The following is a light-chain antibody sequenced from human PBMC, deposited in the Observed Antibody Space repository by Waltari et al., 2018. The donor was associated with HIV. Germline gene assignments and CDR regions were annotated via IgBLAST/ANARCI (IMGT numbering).Light chain of an antibody. Sequence: QSVLTQPPSVSGAPGQRVTISCTGGSSNIGADYDVHWYQQIPGTAPKLLIPGNKNRPSGGPDRLSSSPSCTSASLAITGLLAEDESDYFCQSVDRSLSASVVFG. V-gene: IGLV1-40*01. J-gene: IGLJ2*01. CDR2: GNK. CDR1: SSNIGADYD. CDR3: QSVDRSLSASVV.